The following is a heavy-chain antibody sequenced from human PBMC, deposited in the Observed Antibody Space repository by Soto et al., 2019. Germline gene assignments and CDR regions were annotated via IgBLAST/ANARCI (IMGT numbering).Heavy chain of an antibody. CDR1: GFTFSNAW. D-gene: IGHD3-10*01. J-gene: IGHJ4*02. V-gene: IGHV3-15*01. CDR3: STEGTKYGLHAIDY. Sequence: EVQLVESGGGLVKPGGSLRLSCAASGFTFSNAWMNWVRQAPGKGLEWLGRIKDKTNGATADYAAPVKGRFTISRDDSKNTLHLQMNSLKTEDTALYYCSTEGTKYGLHAIDYWGQGTLVTVSS. CDR2: IKDKTNGATA.